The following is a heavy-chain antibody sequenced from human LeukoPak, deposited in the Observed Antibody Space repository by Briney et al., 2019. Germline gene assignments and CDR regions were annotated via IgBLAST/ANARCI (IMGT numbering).Heavy chain of an antibody. CDR2: ISSSSSYI. J-gene: IGHJ6*02. CDR3: ARSSLLHSNAMDV. CDR1: GFTFSSYR. V-gene: IGHV3-21*01. Sequence: GGSLRLSCAASGFTFSSYRMNWVRQAPGKGLEWVSSISSSSSYIYYADSVKGRFTISRDNAKNSLYLQMNSLRAEDTAVYYCARSSLLHSNAMDVWGQGTTVTVSS. D-gene: IGHD5-18*01.